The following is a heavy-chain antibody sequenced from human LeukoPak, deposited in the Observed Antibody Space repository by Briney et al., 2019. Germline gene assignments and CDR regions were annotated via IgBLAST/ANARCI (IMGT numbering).Heavy chain of an antibody. J-gene: IGHJ4*02. V-gene: IGHV3-23*01. CDR2: FDTGFGT. CDR3: ARSSGWWSLDY. D-gene: IGHD6-19*01. CDR1: GFTFSRYA. Sequence: GGSLRLSCAASGFTFSRYAMSWVRQAPGKGLEWVSAFDTGFGTYYPDSLKGRFTISRDNSKNTLFLQMNSLRAEDTAVYYCARSSGWWSLDYWGQESLVTVSS.